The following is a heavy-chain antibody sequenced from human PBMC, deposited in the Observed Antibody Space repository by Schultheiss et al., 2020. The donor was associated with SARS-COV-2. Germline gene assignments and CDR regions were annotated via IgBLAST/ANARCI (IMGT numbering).Heavy chain of an antibody. CDR2: ISGSGGST. Sequence: GGSLRLSCAASGFTFSSYAMSWVRQAPGKGLEWVSAISGSGGSTYYADSVKGRFTFSRDNAKNSLYLQMNSLRAEDTAVYYCARDRGYCSSTNCYTGPFDYWGQGTLVTVSS. D-gene: IGHD2-2*02. CDR3: ARDRGYCSSTNCYTGPFDY. CDR1: GFTFSSYA. J-gene: IGHJ4*02. V-gene: IGHV3-23*01.